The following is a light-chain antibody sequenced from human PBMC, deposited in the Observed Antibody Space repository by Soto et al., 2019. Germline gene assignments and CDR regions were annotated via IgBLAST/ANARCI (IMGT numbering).Light chain of an antibody. CDR2: DAS. CDR1: QGISSW. V-gene: IGKV1-5*01. Sequence: IRMTQYPSSLSASTGDRVTITCRASQGISSWLAWYQQKLGKAPKLLIYDASSLESGVPSRFSGSGSGTEFTLTISSLQPDDFATYYCQQYNSYLWTFGQGTKVDIK. J-gene: IGKJ1*01. CDR3: QQYNSYLWT.